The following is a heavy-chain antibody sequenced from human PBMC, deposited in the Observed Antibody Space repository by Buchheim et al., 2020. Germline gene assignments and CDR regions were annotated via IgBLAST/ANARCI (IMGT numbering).Heavy chain of an antibody. CDR2: IIPILGIA. Sequence: QVQLVQSGAEVKKPGSSVKVSCKASGGTFSSYTISWVRQAPGQGLEWMGRIIPILGIANYAQKFQGRVTITADKSTSTAYMELSSLRSEDTAVYYCARGYCSGGSCYRSSRYYFDYWGQGTL. V-gene: IGHV1-69*02. CDR3: ARGYCSGGSCYRSSRYYFDY. CDR1: GGTFSSYT. D-gene: IGHD2-15*01. J-gene: IGHJ4*02.